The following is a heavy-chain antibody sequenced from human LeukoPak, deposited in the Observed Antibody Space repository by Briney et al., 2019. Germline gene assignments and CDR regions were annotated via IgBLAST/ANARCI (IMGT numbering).Heavy chain of an antibody. CDR2: IFYSGST. CDR3: ARTYYYGSGTRTNGCDI. J-gene: IGHJ3*02. D-gene: IGHD3-10*01. Sequence: PSETLSLTCTVSGGSISSDNFYWGWIRQPPGKGLEWIGTIFYSGSTYYNPSLKSRVIISVDTSKKQFSLKLSSVTAADTAVYYCARTYYYGSGTRTNGCDIWGQGTMVTVSS. V-gene: IGHV4-39*01. CDR1: GGSISSDNFY.